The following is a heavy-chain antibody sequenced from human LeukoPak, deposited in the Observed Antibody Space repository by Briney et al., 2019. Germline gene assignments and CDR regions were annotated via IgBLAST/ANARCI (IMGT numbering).Heavy chain of an antibody. Sequence: ASVKVSCKASGYTFTSYAMHWVRQAPGQRLEWMGWINAGNGNTKYSQKFQGRVTITRDTSASTAYMELSSLRSEDTAVYYCATGGRYYYDSSGYYPPDYWGQGTLVTVSS. CDR1: GYTFTSYA. CDR3: ATGGRYYYDSSGYYPPDY. D-gene: IGHD3-22*01. J-gene: IGHJ4*02. CDR2: INAGNGNT. V-gene: IGHV1-3*01.